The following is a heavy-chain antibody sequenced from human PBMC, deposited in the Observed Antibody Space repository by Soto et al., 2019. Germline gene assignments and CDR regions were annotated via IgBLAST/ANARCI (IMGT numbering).Heavy chain of an antibody. CDR1: GFSCSSYR. D-gene: IGHD3-22*01. Sequence: EVQLVESGGGLVKPGGSLRLSCAASGFSCSSYRMDWVRQAPGKGLEWVASIISSLSYLYCADSVKGRFTISRDNTKNSRYRQMNSLIDEATAVYSCARRPTYESSGYSCYWGQGTLVTVSS. V-gene: IGHV3-21*01. CDR2: IISSLSYL. J-gene: IGHJ4*02. CDR3: ARRPTYESSGYSCY.